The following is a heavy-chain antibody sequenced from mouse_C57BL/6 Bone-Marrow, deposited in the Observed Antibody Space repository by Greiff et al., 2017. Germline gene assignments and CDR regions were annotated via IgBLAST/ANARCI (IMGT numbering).Heavy chain of an antibody. D-gene: IGHD2-3*01. J-gene: IGHJ4*01. CDR3: ANDGYYDYYAMDY. Sequence: VQGVESGPGLVQPSQSLSITCTVSGFSLTSYGVHWVRQSPGKGLEWLGVIWRGGSTDYNAAFMSRLSITKDNSKSQVFFKMNSLQADDTAIYYCANDGYYDYYAMDYWGQGTSVTVSS. CDR1: GFSLTSYG. CDR2: IWRGGST. V-gene: IGHV2-5*01.